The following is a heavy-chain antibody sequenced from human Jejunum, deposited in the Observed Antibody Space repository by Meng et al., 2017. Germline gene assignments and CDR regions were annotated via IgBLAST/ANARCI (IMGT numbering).Heavy chain of an antibody. CDR1: GFTFTDYA. Sequence: WESLRLSCAASGFTFTDYAMRWVRQAPGKGLEWVAGISYGGSSRYYADSVRGRFTISRDDSKNTLSLQMNRPRGEDTAVYSCERDVFSRYFYYGMDVWGQGTTVTVSS. J-gene: IGHJ6*02. D-gene: IGHD3-10*02. V-gene: IGHV3-30*01. CDR2: ISYGGSSR. CDR3: ERDVFSRYFYYGMDV.